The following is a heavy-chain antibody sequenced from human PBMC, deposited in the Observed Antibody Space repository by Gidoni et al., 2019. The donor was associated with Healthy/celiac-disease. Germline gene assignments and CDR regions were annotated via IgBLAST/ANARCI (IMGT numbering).Heavy chain of an antibody. CDR2: IIPIFGTA. V-gene: IGHV1-69*06. J-gene: IGHJ4*02. CDR1: GGPFRSYA. Sequence: QVQLVQSGAAVKKPGSSVTVSCKASGGPFRSYAISWVRQAPGEGLEWMGGIIPIFGTANYAQKFQGRVTITADKSTSTAYMELSSLRSEDTAVYYCAREVIAAAGTRKFDYWGQGTLVTVSS. CDR3: AREVIAAAGTRKFDY. D-gene: IGHD6-13*01.